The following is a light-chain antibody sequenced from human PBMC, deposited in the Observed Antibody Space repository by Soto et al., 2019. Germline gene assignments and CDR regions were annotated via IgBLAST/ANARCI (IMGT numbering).Light chain of an antibody. CDR1: QSISSW. J-gene: IGKJ4*01. CDR2: KAS. CDR3: QQYKSYSLT. Sequence: DIQMTQSPSTLSASVGDRVTITCRASQSISSWLAWYQQKPGKVPNLLIYKASSLESGVPSRFSGSGSGTEFTLTISSLQPDDFATYYCQQYKSYSLTFGGGTKVEIK. V-gene: IGKV1-5*03.